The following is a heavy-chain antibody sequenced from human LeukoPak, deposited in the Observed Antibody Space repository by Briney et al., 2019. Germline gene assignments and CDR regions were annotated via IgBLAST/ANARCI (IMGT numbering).Heavy chain of an antibody. V-gene: IGHV4-34*01. J-gene: IGHJ6*02. CDR1: GGSFSGYY. D-gene: IGHD3-10*01. Sequence: PSETLSLTCAVYGGSFSGYYWSWIRQPPGKGLEWIGEINHSGSTNYNPSLKSRVTISVDTSKNQFSLKLSSVTAADTAVYYCARAPLPNYYGSGRPRCWGMDVWGQGTTVTVSS. CDR3: ARAPLPNYYGSGRPRCWGMDV. CDR2: INHSGST.